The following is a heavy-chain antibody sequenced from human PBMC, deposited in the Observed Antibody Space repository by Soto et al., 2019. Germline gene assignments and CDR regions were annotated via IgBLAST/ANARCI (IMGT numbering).Heavy chain of an antibody. J-gene: IGHJ3*01. CDR3: ARDAGYEAFDV. CDR2: IYYTGNA. D-gene: IGHD3-9*01. Sequence: QVQLQESGPGLVKPSETLSLTCTVSGGSISDYYWSWIRQSPGKGLEWIGYIYYTGNANYNPSLKSRVTISIDTSKNQFSLKLRSLTAADTAIYYCARDAGYEAFDVWGQGTIVAVSS. CDR1: GGSISDYY. V-gene: IGHV4-59*01.